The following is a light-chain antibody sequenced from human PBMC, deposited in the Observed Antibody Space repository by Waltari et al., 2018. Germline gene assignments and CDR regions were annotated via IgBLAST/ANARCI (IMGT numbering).Light chain of an antibody. Sequence: TGRASKDIRNDLGWYRQKPGNAPRLLIFAASTLQSGVPSRFSGSGSGTDFTLTISSLQPEDFATYFCLQDYIFPLTFGGGTTVEI. J-gene: IGKJ4*01. CDR2: AAS. CDR1: KDIRND. V-gene: IGKV1-6*01. CDR3: LQDYIFPLT.